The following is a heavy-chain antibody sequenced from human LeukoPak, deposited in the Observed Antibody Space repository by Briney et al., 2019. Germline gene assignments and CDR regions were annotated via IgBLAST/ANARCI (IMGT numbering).Heavy chain of an antibody. Sequence: PGGSLRLSCAASGFTFSSYAMSWVRQAPGKGLEWVSTISGSGSTYYADSVKGRFTISRDNPKNTLYLQMNSLRAEDTAVYYCANNLDVWGQGTTVTVSS. J-gene: IGHJ6*02. CDR1: GFTFSSYA. D-gene: IGHD5-24*01. V-gene: IGHV3-23*01. CDR3: ANNLDV. CDR2: ISGSGST.